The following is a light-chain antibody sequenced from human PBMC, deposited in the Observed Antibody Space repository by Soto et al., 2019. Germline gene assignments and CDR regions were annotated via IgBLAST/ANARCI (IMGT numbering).Light chain of an antibody. CDR2: DNN. V-gene: IGLV1-51*01. CDR1: STNIGAGY. J-gene: IGLJ1*01. CDR3: GTWDNGLSAGV. Sequence: QSVLTQPPSVSGAPGQRVSISCTGSSTNIGAGYGVHWYQQRPGTAPKLLIYDNNKRPSGIPDRFSGSKSETSATLGITGLQTGDEADYYCGTWDNGLSAGVFGTGTKVTVL.